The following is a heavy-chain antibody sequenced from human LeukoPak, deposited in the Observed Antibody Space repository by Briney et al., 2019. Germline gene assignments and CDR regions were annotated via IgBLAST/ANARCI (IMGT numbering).Heavy chain of an antibody. CDR3: ARGPSYGSGSYNIYGIDY. CDR1: GYTVTSYD. Sequence: ASVNVSCKASGYTVTSYDINWVRQATGQGLEWMGWMNPNSANTGYAQKFQGRVTMTRDTSISTAYMELSSLTSEDTAVYYCARGPSYGSGSYNIYGIDYWGQGTLVTVSS. J-gene: IGHJ4*02. V-gene: IGHV1-8*01. CDR2: MNPNSANT. D-gene: IGHD3-10*01.